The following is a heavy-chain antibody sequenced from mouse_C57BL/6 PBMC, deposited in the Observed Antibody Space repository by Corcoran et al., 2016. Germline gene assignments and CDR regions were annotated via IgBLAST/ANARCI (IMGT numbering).Heavy chain of an antibody. Sequence: DVQLQESGPGLVKPSQSLSLTCSVTGYSITSGYYWNWIRQFPGNKLEWMGYISYDGSNNYNPSLKNRISITRDTSKNQFFLKLNSVTTEDTATYYCARVGYGSSFFDYWGQGTTLTVSS. D-gene: IGHD1-1*01. CDR3: ARVGYGSSFFDY. V-gene: IGHV3-6*01. J-gene: IGHJ2*01. CDR2: ISYDGSN. CDR1: GYSITSGYY.